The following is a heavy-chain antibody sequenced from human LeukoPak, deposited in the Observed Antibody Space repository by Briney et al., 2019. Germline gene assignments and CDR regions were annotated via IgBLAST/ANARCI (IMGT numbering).Heavy chain of an antibody. CDR3: ARPGGKGGSGSYPFDP. Sequence: GSLRLSCAASGFTFSSYSMNWVRQAPGKGLEWVSSISSRSSYIYYADSVKGRFTISRDNAKNSLYLQMNSLRAEDTAVYYCARPGGKGGSGSYPFDPWGQGTLVTVSS. V-gene: IGHV3-21*01. CDR2: ISSRSSYI. D-gene: IGHD3-10*01. CDR1: GFTFSSYS. J-gene: IGHJ5*02.